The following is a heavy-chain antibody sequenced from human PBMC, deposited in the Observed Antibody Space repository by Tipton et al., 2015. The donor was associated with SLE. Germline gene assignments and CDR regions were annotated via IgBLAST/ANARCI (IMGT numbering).Heavy chain of an antibody. CDR3: GGGNYFDYYMGV. V-gene: IGHV4-4*08. CDR1: GASISDHY. J-gene: IGHJ6*03. D-gene: IGHD3-22*01. Sequence: TLSLTCTVSGASISDHYWTWIRQPPGKGLEWIGYIYSSGSTTYTPSLKSRIAISVDTSTMQFSLRLTSMTAADTAVYYCGGGNYFDYYMGVWGKGTTVTVSS. CDR2: IYSSGST.